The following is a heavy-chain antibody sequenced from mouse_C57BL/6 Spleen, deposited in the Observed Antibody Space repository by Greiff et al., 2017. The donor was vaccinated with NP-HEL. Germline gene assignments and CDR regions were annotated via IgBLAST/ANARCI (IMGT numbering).Heavy chain of an antibody. V-gene: IGHV1-4*01. CDR1: GYTFTSYT. Sequence: VQLQQSGAELARPGASVKMSCKASGYTFTSYTMHWVKQRPGQGLEWIGYINPSSGYTKYNQKFKDKATLTADKSSSTAYTQLSSLTSEDSAVYYCARYYGTHFDYWGQGTTLTVSS. CDR2: INPSSGYT. D-gene: IGHD1-1*01. J-gene: IGHJ2*01. CDR3: ARYYGTHFDY.